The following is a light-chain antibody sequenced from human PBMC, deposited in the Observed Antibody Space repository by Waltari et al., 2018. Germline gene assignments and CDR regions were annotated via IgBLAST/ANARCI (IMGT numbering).Light chain of an antibody. V-gene: IGKV2-30*02. CDR1: QSLVHSDGNTY. CDR3: MQRTHWPVWT. Sequence: DVVMTQSPLSLPVTLGQPASISCRSSQSLVHSDGNTYLNWLQQRPGQSPRRLIYQVSNRESGVPDRVSGSGSGTDFTLRISRVEAEDIGVYYCMQRTHWPVWTFGQGTKVEIK. J-gene: IGKJ1*01. CDR2: QVS.